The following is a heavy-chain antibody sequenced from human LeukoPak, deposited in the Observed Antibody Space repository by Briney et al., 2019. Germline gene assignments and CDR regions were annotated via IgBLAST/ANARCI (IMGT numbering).Heavy chain of an antibody. V-gene: IGHV3-23*01. D-gene: IGHD3-22*01. CDR3: AKTGDSSGFYYGVDY. J-gene: IGHJ4*02. CDR1: GFTFSSYA. CDR2: ISGSGGST. Sequence: GGSLRLSCVASGFTFSSYAMTWVRQAPGKGLEWVSAISGSGGSTYYADSVKGRFTISRDNSKNTLYVQMNSLRAEDTAVYYCAKTGDSSGFYYGVDYWGQGTLVTVSS.